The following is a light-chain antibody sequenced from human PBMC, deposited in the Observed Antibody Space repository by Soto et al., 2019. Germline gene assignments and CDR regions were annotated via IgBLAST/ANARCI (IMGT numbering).Light chain of an antibody. CDR2: EVS. CDR3: SSYAGSNNYV. J-gene: IGLJ1*01. CDR1: SSDVGGYNY. Sequence: ALTQPPSASGSPGQSVTISCTGTSSDVGGYNYVSWYQQHPGKAPKLMIYEVSKRPSGVPDRLSGSKSDNTASLTVSGLQAEDEADYYCSSYAGSNNYVFGTGTKVTVL. V-gene: IGLV2-8*01.